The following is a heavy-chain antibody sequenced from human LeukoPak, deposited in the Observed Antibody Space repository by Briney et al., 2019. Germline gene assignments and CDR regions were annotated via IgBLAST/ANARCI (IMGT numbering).Heavy chain of an antibody. V-gene: IGHV4-34*01. D-gene: IGHD1-1*01. J-gene: IGHJ4*02. Sequence: SETLSLTCAVYSGSLSGYYWSWIRQPPGRGLAWIGEINRSGSANYNPSLKNRVTVSVDTSKNQFSLKLSSVTAADTAVYYCARAHYGTASPAGGLWGQGTLVTVSS. CDR2: INRSGSA. CDR3: ARAHYGTASPAGGL. CDR1: SGSLSGYY.